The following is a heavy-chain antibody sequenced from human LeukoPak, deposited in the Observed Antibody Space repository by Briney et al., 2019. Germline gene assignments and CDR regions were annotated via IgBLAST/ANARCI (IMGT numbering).Heavy chain of an antibody. CDR1: GYTFTGYY. V-gene: IGHV1-2*02. CDR3: ARDRSYYDFWSGYSDFDC. CDR2: INPNSGGT. Sequence: GASVKVSCKASGYTFTGYYMHWVRQAPGQGLEWMGWINPNSGGTNYAQKFQGRVTMTRDTSISTAYMELRSLRSDDTAVYYCARDRSYYDFWSGYSDFDCWGQGTLVTVSS. J-gene: IGHJ4*02. D-gene: IGHD3-3*01.